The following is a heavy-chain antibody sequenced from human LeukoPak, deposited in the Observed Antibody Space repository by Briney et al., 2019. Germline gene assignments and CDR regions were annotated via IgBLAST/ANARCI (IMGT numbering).Heavy chain of an antibody. J-gene: IGHJ3*02. Sequence: SSVTVSSKASGGTFSSYTISWVRQAPGQGLEWMGRLIPILGIANYAQKFQGRVTNTADKSTSTGYMEMSRLRSEDTAVYYCATGGEDIVVVPAPEDIWGQGTMVTVSS. CDR1: GGTFSSYT. CDR3: ATGGEDIVVVPAPEDI. CDR2: LIPILGIA. V-gene: IGHV1-69*02. D-gene: IGHD2-2*01.